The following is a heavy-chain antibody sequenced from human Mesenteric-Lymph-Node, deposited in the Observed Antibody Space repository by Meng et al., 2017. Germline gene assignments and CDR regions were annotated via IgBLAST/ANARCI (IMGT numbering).Heavy chain of an antibody. CDR3: ARDGGITMVRGVIYYFDY. CDR2: INPNSGGT. Sequence: ASVKVSCKASGYTFTSYDINWVRQAPGQGLEWMGRINPNSGGTNYAQKFQGRVTMTRDTSISTAYMELSRLRSDDTAVYYCARDGGITMVRGVIYYFDYWGQGTLVTVSS. CDR1: GYTFTSYD. J-gene: IGHJ4*02. V-gene: IGHV1-2*06. D-gene: IGHD3-10*01.